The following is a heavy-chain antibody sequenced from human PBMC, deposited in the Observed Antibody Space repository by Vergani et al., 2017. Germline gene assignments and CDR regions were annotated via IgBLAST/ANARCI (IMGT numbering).Heavy chain of an antibody. CDR3: AMSGYSGYDFDY. J-gene: IGHJ4*02. V-gene: IGHV3-30*01. D-gene: IGHD5-12*01. CDR2: ISYDGSNK. CDR1: GFTFSSYA. Sequence: QVRLVESGGGVVQPGRSLRLSCAASGFTFSSYALHWFRQAPGKGLEWVAVISYDGSNKYYADSVKGRFTISRDNSKNTLYLQMNSLRAEDTAVYYCAMSGYSGYDFDYWGQGTLVSVSS.